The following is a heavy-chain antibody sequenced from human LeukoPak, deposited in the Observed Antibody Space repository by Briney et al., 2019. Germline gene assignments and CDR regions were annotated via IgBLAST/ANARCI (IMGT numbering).Heavy chain of an antibody. CDR2: INTGNGNT. CDR3: ARDQDRGSIRSGVPSYYYYGMDV. D-gene: IGHD6-19*01. J-gene: IGHJ6*02. Sequence: RGASVTVSCKASGGTFSSYAISWVRQAPGQGLEWMGWINTGNGNTKYSQKFQGRVTITRDTSASTAYMELSSLRSEDTAVYYCARDQDRGSIRSGVPSYYYYGMDVWGQGTTVTVSS. CDR1: GGTFSSYA. V-gene: IGHV1-3*04.